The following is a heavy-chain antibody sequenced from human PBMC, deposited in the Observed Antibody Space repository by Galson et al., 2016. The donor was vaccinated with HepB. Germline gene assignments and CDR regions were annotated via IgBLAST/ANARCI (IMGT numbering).Heavy chain of an antibody. CDR3: ARGRGAYCSGGSCYSDY. CDR2: IYHSGST. Sequence: SETLSLTCTVSDYSITNSYYWDWIRQPPGKGLEWIGNIYHSGSTYYNPSLKSRVTMSVDTSKNQFSLKLSSVTAADTAVYYCARGRGAYCSGGSCYSDYWGQGTLVTVSS. J-gene: IGHJ4*02. CDR1: DYSITNSYY. V-gene: IGHV4-38-2*02. D-gene: IGHD2-15*01.